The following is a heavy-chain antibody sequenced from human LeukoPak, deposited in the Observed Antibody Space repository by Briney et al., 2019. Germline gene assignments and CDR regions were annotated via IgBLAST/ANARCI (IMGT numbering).Heavy chain of an antibody. CDR1: GFTFSSYS. CDR2: ISGSSSTI. Sequence: PGGSLRLSCAASGFTFSSYSMNWVRQAPGKGLEWLSYISGSSSTIYYADSVKGRFTISRDNAKNSLYLQMNSLRAEDTAVYYCARDPTYYYGSGTYSHYYGMDVWGQGTTVTVSS. V-gene: IGHV3-48*04. CDR3: ARDPTYYYGSGTYSHYYGMDV. J-gene: IGHJ6*02. D-gene: IGHD3-10*01.